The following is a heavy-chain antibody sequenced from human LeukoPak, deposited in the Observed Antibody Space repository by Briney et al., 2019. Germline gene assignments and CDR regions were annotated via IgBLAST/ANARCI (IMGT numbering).Heavy chain of an antibody. CDR2: IKQDGSEK. D-gene: IGHD2-2*01. J-gene: IGHJ5*02. Sequence: GGSLRLSCAASGFTFSSYWMSWVRQAPGKGLEWVANIKQDGSEKYYVDSVKGRFTISRDNAKNSLYLQMNSLGAEDTAVYYCARDPRDCSSTSCYGDNWFDPWGQGTLVTVSS. CDR1: GFTFSSYW. V-gene: IGHV3-7*03. CDR3: ARDPRDCSSTSCYGDNWFDP.